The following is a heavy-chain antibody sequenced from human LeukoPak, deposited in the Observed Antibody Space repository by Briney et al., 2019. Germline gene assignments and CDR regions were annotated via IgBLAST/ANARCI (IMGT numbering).Heavy chain of an antibody. CDR3: ARETRSRITMIVVANFDY. D-gene: IGHD3-22*01. V-gene: IGHV3-7*01. CDR2: IKQDGSEK. Sequence: GGSLRLSCAASGFTFSSYSMNWVRQAPGKGLEWVANIKQDGSEKYYVDSVKGRFTISRDNAKNSLYLQMNSLRAEDTAVYYCARETRSRITMIVVANFDYWGQGTLVTVSS. CDR1: GFTFSSYS. J-gene: IGHJ4*02.